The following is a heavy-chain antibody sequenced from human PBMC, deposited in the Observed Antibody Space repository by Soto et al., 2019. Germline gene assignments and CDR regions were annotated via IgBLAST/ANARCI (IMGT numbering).Heavy chain of an antibody. CDR1: GFIFSSYS. CDR3: ASGASPVAY. D-gene: IGHD2-15*01. V-gene: IGHV3-48*01. J-gene: IGHJ4*02. Sequence: EVQLVESGGGLVQPGGSLRLSCVASGFIFSSYSMNWVRQAPGKGLEWISYINSGSTSIYYADSVKGRFTISRDNAKNTLYLQMNSLRAEDTAVYYCASGASPVAYWGQGTLVTVSS. CDR2: INSGSTSI.